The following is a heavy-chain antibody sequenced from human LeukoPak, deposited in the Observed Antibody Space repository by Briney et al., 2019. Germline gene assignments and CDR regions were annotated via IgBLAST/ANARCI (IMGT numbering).Heavy chain of an antibody. Sequence: PSETLSLTCTVSGGSISSSSYYWGWIRQPPGKGLEWIGSIYYSGSTYYNPSLKGRVTISVDTSKNQFSLKLSSVTAADTAVYYCARLGYDFWSGSISWFDPWGQGTLVTVSS. CDR2: IYYSGST. V-gene: IGHV4-39*01. CDR3: ARLGYDFWSGSISWFDP. CDR1: GGSISSSSYY. D-gene: IGHD3-3*01. J-gene: IGHJ5*02.